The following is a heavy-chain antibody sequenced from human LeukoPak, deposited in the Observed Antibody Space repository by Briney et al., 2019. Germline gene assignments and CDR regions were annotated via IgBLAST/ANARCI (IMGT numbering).Heavy chain of an antibody. D-gene: IGHD1-1*01. J-gene: IGHJ5*02. Sequence: GASVKVSCKASGGTFSSYAISWVRQAPGQGLEWMGGIIPIFGTANYAQKFQGRVTITTDESTSTAYMELSSLRSEDTAVYYCARAVVKTTWFDPWGQGTPVTVSS. CDR1: GGTFSSYA. CDR3: ARAVVKTTWFDP. CDR2: IIPIFGTA. V-gene: IGHV1-69*05.